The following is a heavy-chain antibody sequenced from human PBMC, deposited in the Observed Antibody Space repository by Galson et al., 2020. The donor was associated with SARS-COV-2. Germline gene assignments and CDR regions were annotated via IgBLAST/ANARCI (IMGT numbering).Heavy chain of an antibody. J-gene: IGHJ6*02. D-gene: IGHD3-3*01. Sequence: ASVKVSCKASGYTFTSYGISWVRQAPGQGLEWMGWISAYNGNTNYAQKLQGRVTMTTDTSTSTAYMELRSLRSDDTAVYYCASSVLRFLEWSDYYYYYGMDVWGQGTTVTVSS. CDR2: ISAYNGNT. CDR1: GYTFTSYG. CDR3: ASSVLRFLEWSDYYYYYGMDV. V-gene: IGHV1-18*01.